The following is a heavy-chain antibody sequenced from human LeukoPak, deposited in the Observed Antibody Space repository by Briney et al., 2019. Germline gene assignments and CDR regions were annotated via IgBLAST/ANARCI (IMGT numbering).Heavy chain of an antibody. CDR1: GFTFSSYG. D-gene: IGHD1-26*01. Sequence: PGGSLRLSCAASGFTFSSYGMHWVRQAPGKGLEWVAFIRYDGSNKYYADSVKGRFTISRDNSKNTLYLQMNSLRAEDTAVYYCAKDESLKWELLNPPPAYFDNWGQGTLVTVSS. CDR2: IRYDGSNK. V-gene: IGHV3-30*02. J-gene: IGHJ4*02. CDR3: AKDESLKWELLNPPPAYFDN.